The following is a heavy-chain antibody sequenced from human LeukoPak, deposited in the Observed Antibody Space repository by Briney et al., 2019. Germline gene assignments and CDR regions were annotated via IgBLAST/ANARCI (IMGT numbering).Heavy chain of an antibody. CDR3: AKDAVQPHDRDYDGY. V-gene: IGHV3-23*01. J-gene: IGHJ4*02. D-gene: IGHD1-1*01. Sequence: PGGSLRLSCAASGFTFSSYAMSWVRQDPGKGLEWVSAISGRGGSTYYADSVKGRLTISRDTSKNTLYLQMNSLRAEDTAVYYGAKDAVQPHDRDYDGYWGQGTVVTVSS. CDR1: GFTFSSYA. CDR2: ISGRGGST.